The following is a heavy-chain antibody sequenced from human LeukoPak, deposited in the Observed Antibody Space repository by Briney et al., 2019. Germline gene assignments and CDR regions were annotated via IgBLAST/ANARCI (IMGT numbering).Heavy chain of an antibody. CDR2: IYYSGST. D-gene: IGHD2-15*01. CDR1: GGSISSYY. Sequence: PSETLSLTCTVSGGSISSYYWSWIRQPPGKGLEWIGYIYYSGSTNYNPSLKSRVTISVDTPKNQFSLKLSSVTAADTAVYYCAGRCSGGSCYPNFDYWGQGTLVTVSS. J-gene: IGHJ4*02. V-gene: IGHV4-59*01. CDR3: AGRCSGGSCYPNFDY.